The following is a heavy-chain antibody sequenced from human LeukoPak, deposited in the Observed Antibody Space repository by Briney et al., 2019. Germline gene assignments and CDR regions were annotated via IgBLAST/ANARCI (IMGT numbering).Heavy chain of an antibody. CDR2: IYHSGST. D-gene: IGHD3-22*01. Sequence: SETLSLTCTVSGYSISSGYYWGWIRQPPGKGLEWIGSIYHSGSTYYNPSLKSRVTISVDTSKNQFSLKLSSVTAADTAVYYCAREASDYDSSGSNWFDPWGQGTLVTVSS. J-gene: IGHJ5*02. CDR3: AREASDYDSSGSNWFDP. V-gene: IGHV4-38-2*02. CDR1: GYSISSGYY.